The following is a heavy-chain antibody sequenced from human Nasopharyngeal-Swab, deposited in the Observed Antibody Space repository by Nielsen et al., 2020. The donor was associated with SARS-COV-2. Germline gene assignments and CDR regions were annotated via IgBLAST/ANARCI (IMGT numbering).Heavy chain of an antibody. Sequence: GASLTISCAASGFTFSSYAMSWVRPAPGKGLEWVSSIVESGGSTYYADPVKGRFTVSRVNSKNTLYLQMNSLRAEDSAVYYCAKDKFGYSNPADFDYWGQGTLVTVSS. J-gene: IGHJ4*02. CDR1: GFTFSSYA. CDR3: AKDKFGYSNPADFDY. D-gene: IGHD4-11*01. CDR2: IVESGGST. V-gene: IGHV3-23*01.